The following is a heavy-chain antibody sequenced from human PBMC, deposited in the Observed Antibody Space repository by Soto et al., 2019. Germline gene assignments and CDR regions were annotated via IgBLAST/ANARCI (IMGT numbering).Heavy chain of an antibody. J-gene: IGHJ4*02. Sequence: QVQLVESGGGVVQPGRSLRLSCAASGFNFAMYGMNWVRQAPGKGLEWVAVIWYDGSNKYYADSVKGRFTISRDNSKNTLYLQMNSLRAEDTAVYYCAKGGWVYGDYSGIIDYWGQGTLVTVSS. CDR2: IWYDGSNK. V-gene: IGHV3-33*06. D-gene: IGHD4-17*01. CDR1: GFNFAMYG. CDR3: AKGGWVYGDYSGIIDY.